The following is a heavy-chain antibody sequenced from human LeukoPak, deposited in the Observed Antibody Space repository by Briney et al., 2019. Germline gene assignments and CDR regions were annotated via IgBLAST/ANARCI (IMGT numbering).Heavy chain of an antibody. Sequence: GESLQISCKSSGSTFTSFWIGWVRQMPGKGLEWMGIIYPGGSDTRYSPSFQGQVTISADKSIGTAYLHWSSLKASDTAMYYCARQSLRGVSYFAFWGQGTLVTVSS. CDR1: GSTFTSFW. V-gene: IGHV5-51*01. J-gene: IGHJ4*02. CDR3: ARQSLRGVSYFAF. CDR2: IYPGGSDT. D-gene: IGHD3-10*01.